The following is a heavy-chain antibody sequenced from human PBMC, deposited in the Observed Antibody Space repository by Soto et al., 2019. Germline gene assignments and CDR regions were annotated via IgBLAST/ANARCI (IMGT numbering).Heavy chain of an antibody. CDR3: ARVRVYSRSWEPNWFDP. D-gene: IGHD6-13*01. CDR2: IYYSGST. V-gene: IGHV4-30-4*01. J-gene: IGHJ5*02. Sequence: SETLSLTCTVSGGSISSGDYYWSWIRQPPGKGLEWIGYIYYSGSTYYNPSLKSRVTISVDTSKNQLSLKLSSVTAADTAVYYCARVRVYSRSWEPNWFDPWGQGTLVTVSS. CDR1: GGSISSGDYY.